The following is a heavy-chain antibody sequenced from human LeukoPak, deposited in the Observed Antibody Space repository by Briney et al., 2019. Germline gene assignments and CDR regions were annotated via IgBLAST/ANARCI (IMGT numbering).Heavy chain of an antibody. CDR2: IFYRGNT. CDR3: ARGRGKQWLVRSTTWYFDL. Sequence: PSETLSLTCNVSGGSISNSFYHWAWIRQPPGMGLEWIGRIFYRGNTYYNPSLKSRVTLSLDTSKNQFSLKLSSVTAADTAVYYCARGRGKQWLVRSTTWYFDLWGRGTLVTVSS. CDR1: GGSISNSFYH. J-gene: IGHJ2*01. D-gene: IGHD6-19*01. V-gene: IGHV4-39*07.